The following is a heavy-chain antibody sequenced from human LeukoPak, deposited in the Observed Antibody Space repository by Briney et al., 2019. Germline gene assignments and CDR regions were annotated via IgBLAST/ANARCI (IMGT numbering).Heavy chain of an antibody. Sequence: SETLSLTCTVSGGSISSYYWSWIRQPPGKGLEWIGYIYYSGSTNYNPSLKSRVTISVDTSKNQFSLKLSSVTAADTAVYYCARADSSSWYWFDPWGQGTLVTVSS. V-gene: IGHV4-59*01. CDR3: ARADSSSWYWFDP. D-gene: IGHD6-13*01. CDR2: IYYSGST. CDR1: GGSISSYY. J-gene: IGHJ5*02.